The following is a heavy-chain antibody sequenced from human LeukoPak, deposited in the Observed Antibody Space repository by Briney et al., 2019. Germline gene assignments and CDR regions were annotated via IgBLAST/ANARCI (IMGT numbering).Heavy chain of an antibody. CDR1: GGSISSSSYY. V-gene: IGHV4-39*07. CDR2: IYYSGST. CDR3: ARAGFGGRNWFDP. D-gene: IGHD3-16*01. J-gene: IGHJ5*02. Sequence: SETLSLTCTVSGGSISSSSYYWGWIRQPPGKGLEWIGSIYYSGSTYYNPSLKSRVTISVDRSKNQFSLKLSSVTAADTAVYYCARAGFGGRNWFDPWGQGTLVTVSS.